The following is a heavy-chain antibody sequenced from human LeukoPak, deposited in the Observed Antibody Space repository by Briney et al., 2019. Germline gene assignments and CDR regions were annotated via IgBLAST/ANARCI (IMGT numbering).Heavy chain of an antibody. CDR3: ARNHRTQLTDY. J-gene: IGHJ4*02. Sequence: VASVKVSCKASGGAFSSYTISWVRQAPGQGLEWMGWISAYNGNTNYAQKLQGRVTMTTDTSTSTAYMELRSLRSDDTAVYYCARNHRTQLTDYWGQGTLVTVSS. V-gene: IGHV1-18*01. D-gene: IGHD1-1*01. CDR1: GGAFSSYT. CDR2: ISAYNGNT.